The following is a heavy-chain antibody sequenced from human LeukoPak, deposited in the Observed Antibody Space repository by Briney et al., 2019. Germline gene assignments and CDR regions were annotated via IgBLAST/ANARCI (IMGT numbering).Heavy chain of an antibody. Sequence: ASVNVSCKASGYTFTGYYMHWVRQAPGQGLDWMGRINPNSGGSNYAQKFQGRVTMTRDTSISTAYMELTRLTSDDTAIYYCARPGAAGSFDYWGQGTLVTVSS. CDR3: ARPGAAGSFDY. CDR2: INPNSGGS. J-gene: IGHJ4*02. D-gene: IGHD6-13*01. V-gene: IGHV1-2*02. CDR1: GYTFTGYY.